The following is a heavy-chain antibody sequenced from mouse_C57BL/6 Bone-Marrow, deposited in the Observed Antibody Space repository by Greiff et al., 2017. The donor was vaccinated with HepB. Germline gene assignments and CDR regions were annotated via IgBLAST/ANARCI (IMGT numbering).Heavy chain of an antibody. J-gene: IGHJ3*01. CDR2: IYPGGGYT. CDR1: GYTFTNYW. CDR3: ARCRLRTWFAY. V-gene: IGHV1-63*01. Sequence: VQLQQSGAELVRPGTSVKMSCKASGYTFTNYWIGWAKQRPGHGLEWIGDIYPGGGYTNYNEKFKGKATLTADKYSSTAYMQFSSLTSEDSAIYYCARCRLRTWFAYWGQGTLVTVSA. D-gene: IGHD2-4*01.